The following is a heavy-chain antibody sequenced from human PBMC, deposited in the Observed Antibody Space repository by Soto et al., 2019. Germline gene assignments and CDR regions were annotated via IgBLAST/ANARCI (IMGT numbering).Heavy chain of an antibody. CDR1: GFSFSTYG. Sequence: GGSLRLSCAASGFSFSTYGMHWVRQAPGKGLEWVAFISNDGSNKYYADSVKGRFTISRDNSKNTLYLQMNSLRAEDTAVYYCATRAYYYASSGYFDYWGQGTLVTVSS. V-gene: IGHV3-30*03. CDR2: ISNDGSNK. J-gene: IGHJ4*02. D-gene: IGHD3-22*01. CDR3: ATRAYYYASSGYFDY.